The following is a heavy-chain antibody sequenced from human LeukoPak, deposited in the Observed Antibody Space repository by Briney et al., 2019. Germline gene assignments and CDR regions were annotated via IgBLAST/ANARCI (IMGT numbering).Heavy chain of an antibody. CDR1: GGSISSGGYY. CDR3: ARAVSGRFDY. Sequence: SQTLSLTCTVSGGSISSGGYYWSWIRQHPGKGLEWIGYIYYSGSTYYNPSLKSRVTISVDTSKNQFSLRLSSVTAADTAIYYCARAVSGRFDYWGQGTLVTVSS. J-gene: IGHJ4*02. V-gene: IGHV4-31*03. D-gene: IGHD6-19*01. CDR2: IYYSGST.